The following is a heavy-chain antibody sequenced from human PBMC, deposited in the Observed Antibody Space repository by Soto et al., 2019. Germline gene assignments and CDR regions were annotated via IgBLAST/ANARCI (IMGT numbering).Heavy chain of an antibody. D-gene: IGHD2-2*01. Sequence: SETLSLTCAVSGGSISSSNLWSWVRQPPGKGLEWIGEIYHSGSTNYNPSLKSRVTISVDTSKNQFSLKLSSVTAADTAVYYCARVLQPYYYYGMDVWGQGTTVTVSS. J-gene: IGHJ6*02. CDR3: ARVLQPYYYYGMDV. CDR2: IYHSGST. CDR1: GGSISSSNL. V-gene: IGHV4-4*02.